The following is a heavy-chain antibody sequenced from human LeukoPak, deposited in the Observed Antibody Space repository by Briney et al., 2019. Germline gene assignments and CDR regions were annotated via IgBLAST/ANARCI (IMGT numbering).Heavy chain of an antibody. Sequence: PSETLSLTCTVSGGSISSYYWSWIRQPAGKGLEWIGRIYTSGSTNYNPSLKSRVTISVDTSKNQFSLKLSSVTAADTAVYYCARGEYCTNGVCSMYNWFDPWGQGTLVTVSS. J-gene: IGHJ5*02. CDR2: IYTSGST. D-gene: IGHD2-8*01. V-gene: IGHV4-4*07. CDR1: GGSISSYY. CDR3: ARGEYCTNGVCSMYNWFDP.